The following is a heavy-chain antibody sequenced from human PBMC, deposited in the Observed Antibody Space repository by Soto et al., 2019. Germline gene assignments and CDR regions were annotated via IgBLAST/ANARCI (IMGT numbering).Heavy chain of an antibody. V-gene: IGHV3-21*01. Sequence: GGSLRLSCAASGFTFSSYSIHWVRQAPGRGLEWVSAITRNSDIYYADSVKGRFPISRDNAKNSVSLQMDSLRAEDTAVYYCARDETAWPLAYGLDPWVHGTTVTVSS. J-gene: IGHJ6*02. CDR3: ARDETAWPLAYGLDP. CDR1: GFTFSSYS. D-gene: IGHD2-21*02. CDR2: ITRNSDI.